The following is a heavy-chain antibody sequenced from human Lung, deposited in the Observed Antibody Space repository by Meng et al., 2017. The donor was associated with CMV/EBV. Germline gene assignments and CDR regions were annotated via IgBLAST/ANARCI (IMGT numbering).Heavy chain of an antibody. D-gene: IGHD1-14*01. Sequence: LSCAASGFTFPDYWMRWVRQAPGKGLEWVSHIQTDGSITTYADSVEGRFTISRDNAKNTLYLQMNSLRVEDTAVYYCARDLSWNQIGKWGQGTLVTVSS. J-gene: IGHJ4*02. CDR2: IQTDGSIT. V-gene: IGHV3-74*01. CDR3: ARDLSWNQIGK. CDR1: GFTFPDYW.